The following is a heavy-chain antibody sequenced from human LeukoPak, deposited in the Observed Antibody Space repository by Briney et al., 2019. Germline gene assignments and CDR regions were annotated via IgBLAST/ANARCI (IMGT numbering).Heavy chain of an antibody. Sequence: GGSLRLSCEASGVTFSSYAMSWVRQAPGKGLEWVSAISGSGGSTYYADSVKGRFTISRDNSKNTLYLQMNSLRAEDTAVYYCAKASIGYCSGGSCRPLDYWGQGTLVTVSS. CDR1: GVTFSSYA. D-gene: IGHD2-15*01. V-gene: IGHV3-23*01. J-gene: IGHJ4*02. CDR2: ISGSGGST. CDR3: AKASIGYCSGGSCRPLDY.